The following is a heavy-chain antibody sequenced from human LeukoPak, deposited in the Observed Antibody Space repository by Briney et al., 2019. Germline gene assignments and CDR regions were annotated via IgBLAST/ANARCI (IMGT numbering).Heavy chain of an antibody. Sequence: GGSLRLSCAASGFTVSSTYMTWVRQAPGKGLEWVSVIYSGGGTYYADSVKGRFTISRDNSENTLYLQMNSLRAEDTAVYYCATRRARDYWGQGTLVTVSS. V-gene: IGHV3-66*01. CDR1: GFTVSSTY. CDR2: IYSGGGT. J-gene: IGHJ4*02. CDR3: ATRRARDY.